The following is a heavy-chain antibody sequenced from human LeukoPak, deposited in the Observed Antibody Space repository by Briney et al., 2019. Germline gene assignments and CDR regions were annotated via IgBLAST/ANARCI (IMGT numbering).Heavy chain of an antibody. CDR1: GGSISSYY. V-gene: IGHV4-4*07. Sequence: SETLSLTCTVSGGSISSYYWSWIRQPAGKGLEWIGRIYTSGSTNYNPSLKSRVTMSVDTSKNQFSLKLSSVTAADTAVYYCARGPYYYDSSGYRSGISYWGQGTLVTVSS. CDR3: ARGPYYYDSSGYRSGISY. J-gene: IGHJ4*02. CDR2: IYTSGST. D-gene: IGHD3-22*01.